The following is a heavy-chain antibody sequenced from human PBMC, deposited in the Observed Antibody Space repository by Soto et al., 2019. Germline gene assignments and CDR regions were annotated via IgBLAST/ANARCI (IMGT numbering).Heavy chain of an antibody. CDR2: INHSGST. V-gene: IGHV4-34*10. Sequence: SETLSLTCAVYGGSFSGYYWSWVRQSPRKGLEWIGEINHSGSTNYNPSLKSRLTISRDDSKNTAYLQMNSLKSDDTALYYCSRLIVWGQGSLVTVSS. J-gene: IGHJ4*02. D-gene: IGHD3-22*01. CDR3: SRLIV. CDR1: GGSFSGYY.